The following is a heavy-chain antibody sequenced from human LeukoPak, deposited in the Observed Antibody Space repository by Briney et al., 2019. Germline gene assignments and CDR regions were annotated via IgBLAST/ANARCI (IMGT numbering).Heavy chain of an antibody. J-gene: IGHJ4*02. CDR1: GFIFSDHA. V-gene: IGHV3-23*01. D-gene: IGHD5-18*01. Sequence: PGGSLRLSCAASGFIFSDHAMSWIRQGPGKGLEWVSGVTGSVGSAKYTDSVKGRFRMSRDNSKNTLYLQMNSLRAEDTAIYYCAKEVRGYSYVDYWGQGSLVTVSS. CDR3: AKEVRGYSYVDY. CDR2: VTGSVGSA.